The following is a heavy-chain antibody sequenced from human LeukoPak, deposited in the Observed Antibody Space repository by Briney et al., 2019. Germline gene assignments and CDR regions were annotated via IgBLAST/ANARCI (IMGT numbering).Heavy chain of an antibody. CDR3: ARAQFTMVRGVIRWFDP. D-gene: IGHD3-10*01. CDR2: IYYSGST. CDR1: GGSISSSSYY. V-gene: IGHV4-39*01. J-gene: IGHJ5*02. Sequence: SETLSLTCTVSGGSISSSSYYWGWIRQPPGKGLEWIGSIYYSGSTYYNPSLKSRVTISVDTSKNQFSLKLSSVTAADTAVYYCARAQFTMVRGVIRWFDPWGQGTLVTVSS.